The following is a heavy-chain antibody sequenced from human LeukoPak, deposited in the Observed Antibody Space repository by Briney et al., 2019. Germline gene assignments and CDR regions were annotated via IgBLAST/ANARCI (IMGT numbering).Heavy chain of an antibody. CDR1: GGSISSYY. V-gene: IGHV4-59*01. J-gene: IGHJ4*02. CDR2: IYYSGST. D-gene: IGHD3-22*01. Sequence: SETLSLTCTVSGGSISSYYWSWIRQPPGKGLECIGYIYYSGSTNYNPSLKSRVTISVDTSKNQFSLKLSSVTAADTAVYYCARRTYFYDSSGYYFDYWGQGTLVTVSS. CDR3: ARRTYFYDSSGYYFDY.